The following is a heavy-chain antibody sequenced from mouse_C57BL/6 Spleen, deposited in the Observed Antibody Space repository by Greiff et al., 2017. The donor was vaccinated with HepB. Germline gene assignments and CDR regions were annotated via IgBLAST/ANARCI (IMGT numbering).Heavy chain of an antibody. D-gene: IGHD2-5*01. CDR3: ARRSNYGFAY. CDR1: GFTFSDYG. Sequence: EVQLVESGGGLVKPGGSLKLSCAASGFTFSDYGMHWVRQAPEKGLEWVAYISSGSSTIYYADTVKGRFTISRDNAKNTLFLQMTSLRSEDAAMYYCARRSNYGFAYWGQGTLVTVSA. CDR2: ISSGSSTI. V-gene: IGHV5-17*01. J-gene: IGHJ3*01.